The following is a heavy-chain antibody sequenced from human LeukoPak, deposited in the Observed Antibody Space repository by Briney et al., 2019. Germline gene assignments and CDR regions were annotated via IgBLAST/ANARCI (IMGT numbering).Heavy chain of an antibody. V-gene: IGHV3-23*01. CDR2: ISGSGGST. Sequence: GGSLRLSCAASGFTFSSYAMSWVRQAPGKGLGWVSAISGSGGSTYYADSVKGRFTISRDNSKNTLYLQMNSLRAEDTAVYYCAKDRNYDILTGYSYFDYWGQGTLVTVSS. CDR3: AKDRNYDILTGYSYFDY. CDR1: GFTFSSYA. D-gene: IGHD3-9*01. J-gene: IGHJ4*02.